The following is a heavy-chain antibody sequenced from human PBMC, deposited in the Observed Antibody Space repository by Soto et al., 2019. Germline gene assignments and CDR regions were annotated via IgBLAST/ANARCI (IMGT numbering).Heavy chain of an antibody. Sequence: QLQLQESGPGLVKPSETLSLTCTVSGGSISSSSYYWGWIRQPPGKGLEWIGSIYYSGSTYYNPSLKSRVTISVDTSKNQFSLKLSSVTAADTAVYYCARLLPDYGDYGLVFDYWGQGTLVTVSS. J-gene: IGHJ4*02. D-gene: IGHD4-17*01. CDR3: ARLLPDYGDYGLVFDY. CDR2: IYYSGST. V-gene: IGHV4-39*01. CDR1: GGSISSSSYY.